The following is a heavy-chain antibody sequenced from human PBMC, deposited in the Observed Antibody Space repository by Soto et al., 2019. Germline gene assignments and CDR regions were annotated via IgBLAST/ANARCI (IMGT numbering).Heavy chain of an antibody. Sequence: SETLSLTCTVSGGSISSTSDYWGWIRQPPGKGLEYIVSIYYSGNTYYNPSLKSRVTISVDTSKNQFSLNLSSVTAADTAVYYCARHGXXXSSXPDYWGQGTQVTXS. D-gene: IGHD6-13*01. CDR1: GGSISSTSDY. V-gene: IGHV4-39*01. J-gene: IGHJ4*02. CDR3: ARHGXXXSSXPDY. CDR2: IYYSGNT.